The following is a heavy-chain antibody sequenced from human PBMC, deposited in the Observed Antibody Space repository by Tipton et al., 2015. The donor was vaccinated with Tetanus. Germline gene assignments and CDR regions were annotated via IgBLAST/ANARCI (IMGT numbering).Heavy chain of an antibody. V-gene: IGHV4-59*12. D-gene: IGHD1-1*01. J-gene: IGHJ4*02. CDR3: ARGIDEYKSGNY. CDR1: GGSIGTYH. Sequence: TLSLTCTVTGGSIGTYHWNWIRQSPGEGLEWIGYIDYFGTTKYNPSLKSRVAMSVDTSKNQLSLKLSSVTAADTAVYYCARGIDEYKSGNYWGQGTLVTVSS. CDR2: IDYFGTT.